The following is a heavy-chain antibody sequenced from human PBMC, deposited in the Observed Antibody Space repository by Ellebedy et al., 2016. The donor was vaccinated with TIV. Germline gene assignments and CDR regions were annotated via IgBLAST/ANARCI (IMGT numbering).Heavy chain of an antibody. V-gene: IGHV3-74*01. CDR3: VREGLYCSGGSCYSATFDI. Sequence: GESLKISCGASGFTFSHYWMHWVRQAPGKGLVWVSRINGDGIGTAYADSVKGRFTISRDNAKTTLYLQMNSLSAEDTAVYYCVREGLYCSGGSCYSATFDIWGQGTMVTVSS. D-gene: IGHD2-15*01. CDR1: GFTFSHYW. CDR2: INGDGIGT. J-gene: IGHJ3*02.